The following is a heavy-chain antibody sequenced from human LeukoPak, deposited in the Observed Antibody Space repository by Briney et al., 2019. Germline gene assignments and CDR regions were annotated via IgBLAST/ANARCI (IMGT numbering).Heavy chain of an antibody. CDR2: IKSKTDGGTT. D-gene: IGHD1-26*01. CDR3: TTTSGGLVVGATTSYYYYGMDV. V-gene: IGHV3-15*01. Sequence: GGSLRLSCAASGFTFSNAWMSWVRQASGKGLEWVGRIKSKTDGGTTDYAAPVKGRFTISRDDSKNTLYLQMNSLKTEDTAVYYCTTTSGGLVVGATTSYYYYGMDVWGQGTTVTVSS. J-gene: IGHJ6*02. CDR1: GFTFSNAW.